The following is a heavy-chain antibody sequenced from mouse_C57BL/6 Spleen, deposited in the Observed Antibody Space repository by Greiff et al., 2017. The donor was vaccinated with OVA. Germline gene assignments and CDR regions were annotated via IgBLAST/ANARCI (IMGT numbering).Heavy chain of an antibody. CDR3: AREGTTGRNY. Sequence: QVQLQQPGAELVKPGASVKLSCKASGYTFTSYWMQWVKQRPGQGLEWIGEIDPSDSYTTYNQKFKGKATLPVDTSSSTAYMQLSSLTSEDSAVYYCAREGTTGRNYWGQGTTLTVSS. V-gene: IGHV1-50*01. J-gene: IGHJ2*01. D-gene: IGHD1-1*01. CDR1: GYTFTSYW. CDR2: IDPSDSYT.